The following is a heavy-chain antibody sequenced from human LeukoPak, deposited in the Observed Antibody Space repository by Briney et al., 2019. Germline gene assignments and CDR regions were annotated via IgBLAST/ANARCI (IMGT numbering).Heavy chain of an antibody. Sequence: SETLSLTCTVSGGSISSGGYYWSWIRQHPGKGLEWIGYIYYSGSTYYNPSLKSRVTISVDTSKNRFSLKLSSVTAADTAVYYCARGKYYYDSSGYSNFDYRGQGTLVTVSS. D-gene: IGHD3-22*01. J-gene: IGHJ4*02. V-gene: IGHV4-31*03. CDR2: IYYSGST. CDR3: ARGKYYYDSSGYSNFDY. CDR1: GGSISSGGYY.